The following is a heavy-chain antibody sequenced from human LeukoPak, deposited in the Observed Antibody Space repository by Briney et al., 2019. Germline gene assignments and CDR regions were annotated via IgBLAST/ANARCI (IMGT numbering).Heavy chain of an antibody. J-gene: IGHJ6*03. CDR1: GFTVSSNY. CDR2: IYSGGST. D-gene: IGHD3-16*01. CDR3: ARDPYNGDYGDFYYYYMDV. V-gene: IGHV3-53*01. Sequence: GGSLRLSCAASGFTVSSNYMSWVRQAPGKGLEWVSVIYSGGSTYYADSVKGRFTISRDNAKNSLYLHLNSLRDEDTAIYYCARDPYNGDYGDFYYYYMDVWGKGTTVTISS.